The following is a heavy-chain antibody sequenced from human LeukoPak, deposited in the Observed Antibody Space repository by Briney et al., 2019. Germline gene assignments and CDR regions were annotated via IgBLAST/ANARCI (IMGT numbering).Heavy chain of an antibody. CDR2: ICYSGSA. CDR3: ARLSGIQLWANAFDI. CDR1: GGSINSRSYC. D-gene: IGHD5-18*01. V-gene: IGHV4-39*01. J-gene: IGHJ3*02. Sequence: PSETLSLTCTVSGGSINSRSYCWGWIRQPPGKGLEWIGSICYSGSAYYNPSLKSRVTISVDTSKNQFSLKLTSVTAADTSVYYCARLSGIQLWANAFDIWGQGTMVTVSS.